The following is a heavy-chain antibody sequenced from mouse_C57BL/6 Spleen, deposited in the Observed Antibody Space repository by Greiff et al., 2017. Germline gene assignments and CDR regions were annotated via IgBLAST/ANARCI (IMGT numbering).Heavy chain of an antibody. CDR3: AKGSMVTTVYYYAMDY. V-gene: IGHV1-64*01. D-gene: IGHD2-2*01. CDR1: GYTFTSYW. CDR2: IHPNSGST. J-gene: IGHJ4*01. Sequence: QVQLQQPGAELVKPGASVKLSCKASGYTFTSYWMHWVKQRPGQGLEWIGMIHPNSGSTNYNEKFKSKATLTVDKSSSTAYMQLSSLTSEDSAVYYCAKGSMVTTVYYYAMDYWGQGTSVTVSS.